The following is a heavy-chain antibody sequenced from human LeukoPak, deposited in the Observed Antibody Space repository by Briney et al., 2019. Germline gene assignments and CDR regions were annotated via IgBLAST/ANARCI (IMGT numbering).Heavy chain of an antibody. CDR2: INPYSCGR. D-gene: IGHD3-22*01. J-gene: IGHJ5*01. Sequence: GSVKVSSKASVYTPTGYFMHSVRQSPGHELEWMGWINPYSCGRNHAQKFQGWVTMTRDTTISTAYMELSRLRSDDTAVYYCAGGRRVVTRGNWFDSWGQGTLVTVSS. CDR1: VYTPTGYF. CDR3: AGGRRVVTRGNWFDS. V-gene: IGHV1-2*04.